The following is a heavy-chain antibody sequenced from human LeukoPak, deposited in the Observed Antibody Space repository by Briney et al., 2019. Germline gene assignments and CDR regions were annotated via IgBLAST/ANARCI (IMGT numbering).Heavy chain of an antibody. D-gene: IGHD4-17*01. Sequence: SVKVSCKASGGTFSSYAISWVRQAPGQGLEWMGGIIPIFGTANYAQKFQGRVTITADESTSAAYMELSSLRSEDTAVYYCATDHPPTTTVTPFYWGQGTLVIVSS. CDR3: ATDHPPTTTVTPFY. V-gene: IGHV1-69*13. J-gene: IGHJ4*02. CDR1: GGTFSSYA. CDR2: IIPIFGTA.